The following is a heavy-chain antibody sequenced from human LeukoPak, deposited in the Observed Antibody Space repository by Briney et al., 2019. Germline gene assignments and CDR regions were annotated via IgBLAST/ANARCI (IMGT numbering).Heavy chain of an antibody. J-gene: IGHJ4*02. Sequence: TGGSLRLSCAASGFTFSSYGMHWVRQAPGKGLEWVAVIWYDGSNKYYADSVKGRFTISRDNSKNTLYLQMNSLRAEDTAVYYCAKDQSGSSYYFDYWGQGTLVTVSS. D-gene: IGHD1-26*01. CDR1: GFTFSSYG. CDR3: AKDQSGSSYYFDY. V-gene: IGHV3-33*06. CDR2: IWYDGSNK.